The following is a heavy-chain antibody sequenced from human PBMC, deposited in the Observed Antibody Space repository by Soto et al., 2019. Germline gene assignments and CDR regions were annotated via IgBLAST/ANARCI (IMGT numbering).Heavy chain of an antibody. V-gene: IGHV1-18*04. CDR3: GGGVDYGEYGYLDS. J-gene: IGHJ4*02. D-gene: IGHD4-17*01. Sequence: QVQMVQSGTEVKEPGASVKVSCKASGYTFSSRGISWVRQAPGQGLEWLGWISCYNGDTFYAQKVQGRVTMTTERTRSTTNLDLRNMRSDDTAVYYFGGGVDYGEYGYLDSWSQGTLVTDSS. CDR2: ISCYNGDT. CDR1: GYTFSSRG.